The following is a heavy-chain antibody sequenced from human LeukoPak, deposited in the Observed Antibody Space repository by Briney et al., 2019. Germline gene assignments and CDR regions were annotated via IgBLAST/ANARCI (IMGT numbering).Heavy chain of an antibody. V-gene: IGHV1-69*13. CDR2: IIPIFGTA. D-gene: IGHD1-26*01. J-gene: IGHJ6*02. Sequence: ASVKVSCKASGGTFSSYAISWVRQAPGQGLEWMGGIIPIFGTANYAQKFQGRVTITADESTSTAYMELSSLRSEDTAVYYCATIVGATGRAYYYYGMDVWGQGTTVTVSS. CDR3: ATIVGATGRAYYYYGMDV. CDR1: GGTFSSYA.